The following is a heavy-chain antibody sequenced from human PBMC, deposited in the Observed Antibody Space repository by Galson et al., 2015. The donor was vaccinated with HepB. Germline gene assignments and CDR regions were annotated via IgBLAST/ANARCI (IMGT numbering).Heavy chain of an antibody. D-gene: IGHD3-16*01. Sequence: SLRLSCAASGFTFSSYAMNWVRQAPGKGLEWVAVLSSHGDNEYYADSVKGRFTISRDNSENTVYLQMHSLRVADTAVYYCARTFYFDYWGQGTLVTVSS. V-gene: IGHV3-30*04. CDR2: LSSHGDNE. CDR1: GFTFSSYA. CDR3: ARTFYFDY. J-gene: IGHJ4*02.